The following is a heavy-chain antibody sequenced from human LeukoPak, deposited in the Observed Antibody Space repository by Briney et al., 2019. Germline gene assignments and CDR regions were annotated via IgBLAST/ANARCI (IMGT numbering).Heavy chain of an antibody. D-gene: IGHD2-2*02. CDR1: GFTFSSYW. V-gene: IGHV3-7*03. CDR3: ATYCSSTSCYNRPNY. CDR2: IKQDGSAK. Sequence: PGGSLRLSCAASGFTFSSYWMSWVRQAPGKGLEWVANIKQDGSAKYYVDSVKGRFTISRDNAKNSLYLQMNSLRAEDMALYYCATYCSSTSCYNRPNYWGQGTLVTVSS. J-gene: IGHJ4*02.